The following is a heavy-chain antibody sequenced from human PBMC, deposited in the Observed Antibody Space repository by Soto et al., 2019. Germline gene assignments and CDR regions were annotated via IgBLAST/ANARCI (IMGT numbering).Heavy chain of an antibody. V-gene: IGHV4-31*02. CDR2: IYYSGST. D-gene: IGHD4-17*01. CDR3: ARKTTVNDFFDY. CDR1: GGSISSGGYY. Sequence: SETLSLTCTVSGGSISSGGYYWSWIRQHPGKGLEWIGYIYYSGSTYYNPSLKSRVTISVDTSKNQFSLKLSSVTAADTAVYYCARKTTVNDFFDYWGQGTLVTVSS. J-gene: IGHJ4*02.